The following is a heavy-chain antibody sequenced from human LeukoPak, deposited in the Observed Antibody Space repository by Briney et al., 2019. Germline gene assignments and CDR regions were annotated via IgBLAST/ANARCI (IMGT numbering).Heavy chain of an antibody. D-gene: IGHD3-3*01. CDR3: ARGLSVLRFLEWTKVNWFDP. V-gene: IGHV4-34*01. J-gene: IGHJ5*02. Sequence: SETLSLTCAVYGGSFSGYYWSWIRQPPGKWLEWIGEINHSGSTNYNPSLKSRVTISVDTSKNQFSLKLSSVTAADTAVYYCARGLSVLRFLEWTKVNWFDPWGQETLVTVSS. CDR1: GGSFSGYY. CDR2: INHSGST.